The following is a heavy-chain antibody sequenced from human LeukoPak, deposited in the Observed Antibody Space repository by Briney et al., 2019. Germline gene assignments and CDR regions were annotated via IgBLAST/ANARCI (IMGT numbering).Heavy chain of an antibody. CDR3: ARDSITFGGVIVPHGI. J-gene: IGHJ3*02. CDR2: FSYTGST. D-gene: IGHD3-16*02. Sequence: PSETLSLTCTVSGASISSYSWGWIRQPPGKGLEWIGYFSYTGSTNYNPSLRSRVTISLDTSKNQFFLKVSSVTAADTAVYYCARDSITFGGVIVPHGIWGQGTMVTVSS. CDR1: GASISSYS. V-gene: IGHV4-59*01.